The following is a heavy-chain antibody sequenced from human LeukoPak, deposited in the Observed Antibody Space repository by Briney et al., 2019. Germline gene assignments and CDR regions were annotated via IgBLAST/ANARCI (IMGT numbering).Heavy chain of an antibody. Sequence: SQTLSLTCAVSGGSISSGGYSWSWIRQPPGKGLEWIGYIYHSGSTYYNPSLKSRVTISVDRSKNQFSLKLSSVTAADTAVYYCARASQLLFNYWGQGTLATVSS. J-gene: IGHJ4*02. CDR2: IYHSGST. CDR1: GGSISSGGYS. D-gene: IGHD2-2*01. CDR3: ARASQLLFNY. V-gene: IGHV4-30-2*01.